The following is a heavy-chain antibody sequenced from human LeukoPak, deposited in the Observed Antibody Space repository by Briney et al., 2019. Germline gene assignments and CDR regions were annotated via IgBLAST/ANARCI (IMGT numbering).Heavy chain of an antibody. D-gene: IGHD2-21*01. V-gene: IGHV3-48*04. CDR1: GFTFSSYS. Sequence: PGGPLRLSCAASGFTFSSYSMNWVRQAPGKGLEWVSYISSSSSTIYYADSVKGRFTISRDNAKNSLYLQMNSLRAEDTAVYYCARELGDYYFDYWGQGTLVTVSS. CDR3: ARELGDYYFDY. CDR2: ISSSSSTI. J-gene: IGHJ4*02.